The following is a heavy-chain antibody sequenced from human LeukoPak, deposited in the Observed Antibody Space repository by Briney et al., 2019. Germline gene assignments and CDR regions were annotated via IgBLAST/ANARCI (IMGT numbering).Heavy chain of an antibody. CDR2: ISSSSSYI. CDR1: GFTFSSYS. CDR3: AREHIIGWFDP. Sequence: PGVSLRLSCAASGFTFSSYSMNWVPQAPGKGLVWVSSISSSSSYIYYGDSVKGRFTISRDNAKNSLYLQMNSLRAEDTAVYYCAREHIIGWFDPWGQGTLVTVSS. V-gene: IGHV3-21*01. J-gene: IGHJ5*02. D-gene: IGHD3-3*01.